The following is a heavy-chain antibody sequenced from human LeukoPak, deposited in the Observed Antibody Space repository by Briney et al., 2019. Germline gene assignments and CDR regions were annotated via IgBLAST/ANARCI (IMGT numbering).Heavy chain of an antibody. CDR2: IWYDGSNK. Sequence: GGSLRLSCAASGFTFSSYGMHWVRQAPGKGLEWVAVIWYDGSNKYYADSVKGRFTISRDNSKNTLYLQMNSLRVEDTAVYYCAKDRKGTGYYFDYWGQGTLVTVSS. V-gene: IGHV3-33*06. D-gene: IGHD1-14*01. CDR1: GFTFSSYG. CDR3: AKDRKGTGYYFDY. J-gene: IGHJ4*02.